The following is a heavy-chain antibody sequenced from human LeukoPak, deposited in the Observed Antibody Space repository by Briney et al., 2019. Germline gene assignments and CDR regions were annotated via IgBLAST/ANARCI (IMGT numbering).Heavy chain of an antibody. CDR3: TKAYFFDSGTSSIFDY. Sequence: GGSLRLSCAASGFTFSSYAMNWVRQAPGKGLEWVSAISGGGHSTYYANSVKGRFTISRDNSKNTLYLQMNSLRAEYTAIYYCTKAYFFDSGTSSIFDYWGQGTLVTVSS. CDR2: ISGGGHST. V-gene: IGHV3-23*01. CDR1: GFTFSSYA. D-gene: IGHD2/OR15-2a*01. J-gene: IGHJ4*02.